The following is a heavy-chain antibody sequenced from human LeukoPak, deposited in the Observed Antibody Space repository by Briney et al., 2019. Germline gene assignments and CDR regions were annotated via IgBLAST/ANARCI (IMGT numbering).Heavy chain of an antibody. V-gene: IGHV5-10-1*01. D-gene: IGHD4-17*01. CDR2: IDPSDSYT. CDR1: GYSFTSYW. J-gene: IGHJ6*02. Sequence: GESLKISCKGSGYSFTSYWISWVRQMPGKGLEWMGRIDPSDSYTNYSPSFQGHVTISADKSISTAYLQWSSLKASDTAMYYCASQPTTVTTDYYYGMDVWGQGTTVTVSS. CDR3: ASQPTTVTTDYYYGMDV.